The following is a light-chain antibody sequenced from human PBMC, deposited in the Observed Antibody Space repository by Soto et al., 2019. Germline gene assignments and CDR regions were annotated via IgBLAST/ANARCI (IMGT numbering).Light chain of an antibody. V-gene: IGKV3-11*01. CDR2: DAS. CDR1: QSVSSY. CDR3: QQRSNWLT. J-gene: IGKJ5*01. Sequence: EIVLTQSPATLSLSPGEXATLSCRASQSVSSYLAWYQQKPGQAPRILIYDASNRATGIPARFSGSGSGTDFTLTISSLEPEYFAVYYCQQRSNWLTLGQGTRLEIK.